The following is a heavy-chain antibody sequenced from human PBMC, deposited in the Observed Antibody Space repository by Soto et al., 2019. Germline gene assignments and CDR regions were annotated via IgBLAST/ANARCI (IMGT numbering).Heavy chain of an antibody. Sequence: PGGSLRLSCAASGFTFSSYSMNWVRQAPGKGLEWVSSISSSSSYIYYADSVKGRFTISRDNAKNSLYLQMNSLRAEDTAVYYCARDLTTYYDFWSGYYKYFDYWGQGTLVTVSS. CDR2: ISSSSSYI. CDR1: GFTFSSYS. CDR3: ARDLTTYYDFWSGYYKYFDY. D-gene: IGHD3-3*01. V-gene: IGHV3-21*01. J-gene: IGHJ4*02.